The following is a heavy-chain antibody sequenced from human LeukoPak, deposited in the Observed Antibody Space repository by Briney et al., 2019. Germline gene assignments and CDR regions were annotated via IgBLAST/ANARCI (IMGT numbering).Heavy chain of an antibody. CDR3: TSGEMATTIFDY. V-gene: IGHV3-30*03. J-gene: IGHJ4*02. Sequence: GGSLRLSCAASGLTFSSYGMHWVRQAPGKGLEWVAVISYDGSNKYYADSVKGRFTISRDNSKNTLYLQMNSLKTEDTAVYYCTSGEMATTIFDYWGQGTLVTVSS. CDR2: ISYDGSNK. CDR1: GLTFSSYG. D-gene: IGHD5-24*01.